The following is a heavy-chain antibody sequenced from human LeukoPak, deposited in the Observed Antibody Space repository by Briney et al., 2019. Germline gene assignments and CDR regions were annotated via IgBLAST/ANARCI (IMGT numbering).Heavy chain of an antibody. CDR3: ARDKRSKDIVVVPAAVDY. CDR2: ISSSSSYI. Sequence: GGSLRLSCAASGFTFSSHSMNWVRQAPGKGLEWVSSISSSSSYIYYADSVKGRFTISRDNAKNSLYLQMNSLRAEDTAVYYCARDKRSKDIVVVPAAVDYWGQGTLVTVSS. V-gene: IGHV3-21*01. CDR1: GFTFSSHS. D-gene: IGHD2-2*01. J-gene: IGHJ4*02.